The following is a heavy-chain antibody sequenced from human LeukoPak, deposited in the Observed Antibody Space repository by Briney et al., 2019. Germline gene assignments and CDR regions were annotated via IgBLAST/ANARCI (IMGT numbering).Heavy chain of an antibody. V-gene: IGHV4-34*01. D-gene: IGHD3-3*01. J-gene: IGHJ4*02. Sequence: SETLSLTCAVYGGSFSGYYWSWIRQPPGKGLEWIGEINHSGSTNYNPSLKSRVTISVDTSKNQFSLKLSSVTAADTAVYYCARRELYYDFWSGYMAFFDHWGQGTLVTVSS. CDR1: GGSFSGYY. CDR2: INHSGST. CDR3: ARRELYYDFWSGYMAFFDH.